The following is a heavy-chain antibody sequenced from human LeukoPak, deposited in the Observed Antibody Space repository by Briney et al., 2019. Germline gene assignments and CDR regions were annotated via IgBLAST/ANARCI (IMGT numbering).Heavy chain of an antibody. Sequence: GGSLRLSCAASGFTFSSYSMNWVRQAPGKGLEWVSSISSSSSYIHYADSVKGRFTISRDNAKNSLYLQMNSLRAEDTAVYYCARVIGSSDSSGYYHAYWGQGTLVTASS. J-gene: IGHJ4*02. CDR2: ISSSSSYI. D-gene: IGHD3-22*01. CDR1: GFTFSSYS. V-gene: IGHV3-21*01. CDR3: ARVIGSSDSSGYYHAY.